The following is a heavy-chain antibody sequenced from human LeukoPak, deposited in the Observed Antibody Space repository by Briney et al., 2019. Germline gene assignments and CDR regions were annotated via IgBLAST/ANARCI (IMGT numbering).Heavy chain of an antibody. CDR1: GFTFSSYS. Sequence: GGSLRLSCAASGFTFSSYSMNWVRQAPGKGLEWVSSISSSSSYIYYADSVKGRFTISRDNAKNSLYLQMNSLRAEDTAVYYCASDSSSWYPRNTEFDYWGQGTLVTVSS. CDR3: ASDSSSWYPRNTEFDY. J-gene: IGHJ4*02. V-gene: IGHV3-21*01. CDR2: ISSSSSYI. D-gene: IGHD6-13*01.